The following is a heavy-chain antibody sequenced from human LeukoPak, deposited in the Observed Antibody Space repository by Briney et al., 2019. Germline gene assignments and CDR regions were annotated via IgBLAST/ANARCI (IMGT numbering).Heavy chain of an antibody. CDR1: GFAFSTYW. J-gene: IGHJ1*01. CDR2: IRQDGNKI. Sequence: GGSLRLSCAASGFAFSTYWMSWVRQAPGKGLEWVANIRQDGNKIYYVDSVKGRFTISRDNSKNTLYLQMNSLRAEDTAVYYCAKDLLPLSGIRYQLLSYFQHWGQGTLVTVSS. D-gene: IGHD2-2*01. V-gene: IGHV3-7*03. CDR3: AKDLLPLSGIRYQLLSYFQH.